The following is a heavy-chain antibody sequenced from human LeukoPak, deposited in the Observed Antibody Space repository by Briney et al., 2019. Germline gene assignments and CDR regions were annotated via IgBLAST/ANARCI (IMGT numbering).Heavy chain of an antibody. CDR3: AKGRFLERLRFEY. Sequence: AGSLTLSCAASGFTFSSYGMHWVRQAPGKGLEWVAFIRYDGSNKYYADSVKGRFTISRDNSKNTPYLQMNSLRAEHTVVYYCAKGRFLERLRFEYWGQGALVTVSS. CDR2: IRYDGSNK. D-gene: IGHD3-3*01. CDR1: GFTFSSYG. J-gene: IGHJ4*02. V-gene: IGHV3-30*02.